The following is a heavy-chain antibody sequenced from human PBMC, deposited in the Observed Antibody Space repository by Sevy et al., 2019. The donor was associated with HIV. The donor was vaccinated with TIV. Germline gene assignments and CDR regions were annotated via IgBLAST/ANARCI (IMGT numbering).Heavy chain of an antibody. CDR2: ISWNSGSI. D-gene: IGHD6-6*01. J-gene: IGHJ6*02. CDR3: AKVIAGRHYYYYYGMDV. V-gene: IGHV3-9*01. Sequence: GGSLRLSCAASGFTFDDYAMHWVRQAPGKGLEWVSGISWNSGSIGYADSVKGRFTISRDNAKNSLYLQMNSLRAEDTALYYCAKVIAGRHYYYYYGMDVWGQWTTVTVSS. CDR1: GFTFDDYA.